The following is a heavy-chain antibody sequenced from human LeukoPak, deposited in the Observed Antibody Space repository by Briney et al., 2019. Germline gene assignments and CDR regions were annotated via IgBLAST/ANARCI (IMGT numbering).Heavy chain of an antibody. Sequence: SVTVSFTASGGTFTIYAISWVRQAPGQGMEWVGGIILIFVPANFAQNFHGRVTITTDESTSTSYMELSSLRSEDTAVYYCARRDMGEQPIYYYYYMDVWGKGTTVTVSS. CDR3: ARRDMGEQPIYYYYYMDV. D-gene: IGHD3-16*01. V-gene: IGHV1-69*05. J-gene: IGHJ6*03. CDR1: GGTFTIYA. CDR2: IILIFVPA.